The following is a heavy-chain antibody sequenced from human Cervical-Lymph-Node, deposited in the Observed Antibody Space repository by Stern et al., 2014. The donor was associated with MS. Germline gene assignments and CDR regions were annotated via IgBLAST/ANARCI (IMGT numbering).Heavy chain of an antibody. CDR3: ARDPYSRFYGMDV. J-gene: IGHJ6*02. V-gene: IGHV4-34*01. CDR2: INPSGGT. Sequence: QVQLQQWGAGLLKPSETLSLTCAVYGGSFSGYYWSWIRQPPGKGLEWIEEINPSGGTNYNPSLKIRVTISVDKSKNQFSLKVSSVTAADTAVYYCARDPYSRFYGMDVWGQGTTVTVSS. D-gene: IGHD1-26*01. CDR1: GGSFSGYY.